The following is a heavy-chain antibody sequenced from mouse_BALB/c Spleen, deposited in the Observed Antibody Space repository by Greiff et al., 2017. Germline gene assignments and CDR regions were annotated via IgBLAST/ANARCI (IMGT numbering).Heavy chain of an antibody. Sequence: EVKLQESGGGLVKPGGSLKLSCAASGFTFSSYAMSWVRQTPEKRLEWVASISSGGSTYYPDSVKGRFTISRDNARNILYLQMSSLRSEDTAMYYCARGEDYDGYYYAMDYWGQGTSVTVSS. J-gene: IGHJ4*01. CDR2: ISSGGST. CDR1: GFTFSSYA. D-gene: IGHD2-4*01. CDR3: ARGEDYDGYYYAMDY. V-gene: IGHV5-6-5*01.